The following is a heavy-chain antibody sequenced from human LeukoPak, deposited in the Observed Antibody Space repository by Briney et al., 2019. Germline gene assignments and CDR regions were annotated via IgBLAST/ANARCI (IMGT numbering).Heavy chain of an antibody. D-gene: IGHD3-9*01. J-gene: IGHJ4*02. CDR3: AREDYDILTGWDFDY. V-gene: IGHV1-2*02. Sequence: GASVKVSCEASGYTFTSYGISWVRQAPGQGLEWMGWINPNSGGTNYAQKFQGRVTMTRDTSISTAYMELSRLRSDDTAVYYCAREDYDILTGWDFDYWGQGTLVTVSS. CDR1: GYTFTSYG. CDR2: INPNSGGT.